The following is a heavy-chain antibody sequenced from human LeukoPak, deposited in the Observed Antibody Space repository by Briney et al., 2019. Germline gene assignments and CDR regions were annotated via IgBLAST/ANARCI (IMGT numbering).Heavy chain of an antibody. CDR3: ARTVQWDLLDYFDP. Sequence: GGSLRLSCAASGFTVSTYSMTWVRQAPGKGLECVSIIYTGGGTNYADSVRGRFTISRDNSKNTLHLQMNSLRAEDTAVYYCARTVQWDLLDYFDPWGQGTLVTVSS. J-gene: IGHJ5*02. CDR2: IYTGGGT. V-gene: IGHV3-53*01. D-gene: IGHD1-26*01. CDR1: GFTVSTYS.